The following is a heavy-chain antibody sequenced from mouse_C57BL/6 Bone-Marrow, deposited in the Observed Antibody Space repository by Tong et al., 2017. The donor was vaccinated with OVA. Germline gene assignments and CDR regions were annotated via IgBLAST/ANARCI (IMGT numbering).Heavy chain of an antibody. V-gene: IGHV5-6*01. CDR3: ASPRYDPLYYAMDY. Sequence: EVQLQESGGDLVKPGGSLKLSCAASGFTFSSYGMSWVRQTPDKRLEWVATISSGGSYTYYPDSVKGRFTISRDNAKNTLYLQMSSLKSEDTAMYYCASPRYDPLYYAMDYWGQGTSVTVSS. CDR2: ISSGGSYT. D-gene: IGHD2-14*01. CDR1: GFTFSSYG. J-gene: IGHJ4*01.